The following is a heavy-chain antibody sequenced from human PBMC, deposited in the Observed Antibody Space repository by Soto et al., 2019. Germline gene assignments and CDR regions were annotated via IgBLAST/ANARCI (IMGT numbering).Heavy chain of an antibody. CDR3: ARDWDIVILSVPIPNYNYGMDV. CDR2: ISSRSDTL. J-gene: IGHJ6*02. Sequence: GGSLRLSCDGSGFTFSAYAMNWVRQAPGKGLEWVSYISSRSDTLYYADSVKGRFTISRDNAKNSVYLQVNNLRDEDTAVYYCARDWDIVILSVPIPNYNYGMDVWGQGTTVTVSS. V-gene: IGHV3-48*02. D-gene: IGHD2-15*01. CDR1: GFTFSAYA.